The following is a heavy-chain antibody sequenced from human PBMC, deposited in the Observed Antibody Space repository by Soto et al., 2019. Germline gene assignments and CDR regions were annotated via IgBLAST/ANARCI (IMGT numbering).Heavy chain of an antibody. V-gene: IGHV4-31*03. CDR2: IHYSGSI. D-gene: IGHD3-3*01. Sequence: QVQLQESGPGLVKPSQTLSLTCTVSGGSINSGNYYWSWIRQHPGKGLEWIGYIHYSGSIYYNPSHKSRLTISVDSSRNQFSLSLSSVTAADTAVYYCARGITVFGVVYFDYWGQGALVTVSS. CDR1: GGSINSGNYY. CDR3: ARGITVFGVVYFDY. J-gene: IGHJ4*02.